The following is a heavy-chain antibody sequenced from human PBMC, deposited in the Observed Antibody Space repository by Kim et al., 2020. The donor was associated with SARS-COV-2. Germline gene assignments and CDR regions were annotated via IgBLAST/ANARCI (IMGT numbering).Heavy chain of an antibody. CDR3: AREALLFYYYYYMDV. J-gene: IGHJ6*03. V-gene: IGHV4-4*02. Sequence: TNYNPSRKSRVTISVDKSKNQFSLKLSSVTAADTAVYYCAREALLFYYYYYMDVWGKGTTVTVSS. CDR2: T.